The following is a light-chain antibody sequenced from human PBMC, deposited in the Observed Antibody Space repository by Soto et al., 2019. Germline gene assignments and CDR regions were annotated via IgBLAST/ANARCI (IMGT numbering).Light chain of an antibody. J-gene: IGKJ1*01. CDR1: QSINSW. V-gene: IGKV1-5*03. CDR2: KAS. Sequence: DIQMTQSPSTLSASVGDRVTITCRASQSINSWLAWYQQKPGKAPKLLIYKASSLESGVPSRFSGSGSGTEFTLTISSLQSDDFATYYCQQYNSYPWTFGQGTKVDIK. CDR3: QQYNSYPWT.